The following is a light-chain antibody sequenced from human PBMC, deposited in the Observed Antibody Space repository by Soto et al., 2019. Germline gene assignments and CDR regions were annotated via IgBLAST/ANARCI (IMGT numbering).Light chain of an antibody. CDR1: QSVGSY. Sequence: EIVMTQSPATLSVSPGETATLSCRASQSVGSYLAWYQQRPGQAPRLLTYGASTRATGVPASFSGSGSGTEFTLTISNLQSEDCAVYYCQQYNEWPSITFGQGTRLEIK. CDR3: QQYNEWPSIT. J-gene: IGKJ5*01. CDR2: GAS. V-gene: IGKV3-15*01.